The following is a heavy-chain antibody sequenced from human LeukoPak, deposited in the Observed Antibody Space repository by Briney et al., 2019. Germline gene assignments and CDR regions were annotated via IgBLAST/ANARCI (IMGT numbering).Heavy chain of an antibody. J-gene: IGHJ4*02. D-gene: IGHD3-22*01. CDR1: GGSISSSTYY. CDR3: ARVRNHYDSSGYPPDY. CDR2: IYNSGST. Sequence: ESSETLSLTCTVSGGSISSSTYYWGWIRQPPGKGLEWLGSIYNSGSTHYNPSLKSRITISVDTSKNQFSLKLTSVTAADTAVYYCARVRNHYDSSGYPPDYWGQGTLVTVSS. V-gene: IGHV4-39*07.